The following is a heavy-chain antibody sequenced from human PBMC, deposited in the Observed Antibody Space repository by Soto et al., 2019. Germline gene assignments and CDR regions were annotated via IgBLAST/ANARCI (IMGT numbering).Heavy chain of an antibody. J-gene: IGHJ4*02. CDR2: ISSSGSTI. D-gene: IGHD5-12*01. V-gene: IGHV3-11*01. CDR3: ARDYKLFRYSQIDY. Sequence: GGSLKLSCAASGFTFSVDYMSWIRKAPGKGLEWVSYISSSGSTIYYADSVKGRFTISRDNAKNSLYLQMNSLRAEDTAVYYCARDYKLFRYSQIDYWGQGTLVTVSS. CDR1: GFTFSVDY.